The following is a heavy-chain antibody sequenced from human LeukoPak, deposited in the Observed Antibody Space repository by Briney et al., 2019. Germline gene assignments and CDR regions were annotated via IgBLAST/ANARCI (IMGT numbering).Heavy chain of an antibody. CDR2: IYTSGST. D-gene: IGHD3-3*01. CDR3: ATSHGYYDFRSGPRNPAYMDV. J-gene: IGHJ6*03. CDR1: GGSISSYY. V-gene: IGHV4-4*07. Sequence: SATLSLTCAVSGGSISSYYWSWIRQPAGKRLEWIGRIYTSGSTNYNPSLKSRVTMTVDTSKNQFSLKLSSVTAADTAVYYCATSHGYYDFRSGPRNPAYMDVWGKGTTVTVSS.